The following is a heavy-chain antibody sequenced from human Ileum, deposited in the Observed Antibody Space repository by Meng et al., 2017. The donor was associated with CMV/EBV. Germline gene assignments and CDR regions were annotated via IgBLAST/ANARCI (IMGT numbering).Heavy chain of an antibody. CDR1: GDTPTADF. CDR3: LTYTSSSHSFGP. V-gene: IGHV1-2*02. Sequence: CKASGDTPTADFMFWVRQAPGQGLEWMGWINSYSGATQYAQKFQGRVTMTRDTSISTVYMDLSSLRSDDTADYYCLTYTSSSHSFGPWGQGTLVTVSS. J-gene: IGHJ5*02. CDR2: INSYSGAT. D-gene: IGHD6-6*01.